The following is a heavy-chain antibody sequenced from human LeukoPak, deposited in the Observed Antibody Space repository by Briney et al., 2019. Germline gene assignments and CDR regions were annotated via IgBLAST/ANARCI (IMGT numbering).Heavy chain of an antibody. D-gene: IGHD1-1*01. CDR1: GFTFSSYE. CDR3: AREAAALDDAFDI. CDR2: ISSSGSTT. J-gene: IGHJ3*02. V-gene: IGHV3-48*03. Sequence: GGSLRLSCAASGFTFSSYEMNWVRQAPGKGLEWVSCISSSGSTTYYADSVKGRFTISRDNAKNSLYLQMNSLRAEDTAVYYCAREAAALDDAFDIWGQGTMVTVSS.